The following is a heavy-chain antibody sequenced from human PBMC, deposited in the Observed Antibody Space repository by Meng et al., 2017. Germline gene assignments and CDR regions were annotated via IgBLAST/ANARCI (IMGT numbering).Heavy chain of an antibody. Sequence: GSLRLSCTVSGGSISSYYWSWIRQPPGKGLEWIGYIYYSGSTNYNPSLKSRVTISVDTSKNQFSLKLSSVTAADTAVYCCARDRAPPYSYWYFDLWGRGTLVTVSS. D-gene: IGHD2-21*01. CDR1: GGSISSYY. CDR2: IYYSGST. V-gene: IGHV4-59*01. J-gene: IGHJ2*01. CDR3: ARDRAPPYSYWYFDL.